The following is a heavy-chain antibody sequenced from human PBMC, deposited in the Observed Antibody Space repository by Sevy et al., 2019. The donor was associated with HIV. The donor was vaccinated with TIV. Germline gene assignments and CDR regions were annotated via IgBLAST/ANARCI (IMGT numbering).Heavy chain of an antibody. V-gene: IGHV3-72*01. CDR1: GFTFSDHY. D-gene: IGHD6-13*01. CDR2: IRNKADSYTT. CDR3: ATHAGIAAAGRVFDY. J-gene: IGHJ4*02. Sequence: GGSLRLSCAAPGFTFSDHYMEWVRQAPGKGLEWVGRIRNKADSYTTEDAASVKGRFTISRDDSKNSLYLLMNSLKTEDTAVYYCATHAGIAAAGRVFDYWGQGTLVTVSS.